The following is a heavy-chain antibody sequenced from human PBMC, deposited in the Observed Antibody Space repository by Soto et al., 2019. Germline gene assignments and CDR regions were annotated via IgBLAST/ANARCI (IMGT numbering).Heavy chain of an antibody. D-gene: IGHD2-15*01. CDR1: GYTFTGYY. CDR2: INPNSGGT. CDR3: AREELVGWGYYYYGMDV. J-gene: IGHJ6*02. V-gene: IGHV1-2*04. Sequence: ASVKVSCKASGYTFTGYYMHWVRQAPGQGLEWMGWINPNSGGTNYAQKFQGWVTMTRDTSISTAYMELSRLRSDDTAVYYCAREELVGWGYYYYGMDVWGQGTTVTVSS.